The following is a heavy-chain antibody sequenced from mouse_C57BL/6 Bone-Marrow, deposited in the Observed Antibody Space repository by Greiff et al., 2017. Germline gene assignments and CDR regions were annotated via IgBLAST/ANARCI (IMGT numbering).Heavy chain of an antibody. CDR3: ARNDYDGFDY. CDR2: IDPSDSYT. J-gene: IGHJ3*01. Sequence: QVQLQQPGAELVMPGASVKLSCKASGYTFTSYWMHWVKQRPGQGLEWIGEIDPSDSYTNYNQKFKGKSTLSVDKASSTAYMQLSSLTSEDTAVYYCARNDYDGFDYWGQGTLVTVSA. V-gene: IGHV1-69*01. CDR1: GYTFTSYW. D-gene: IGHD2-4*01.